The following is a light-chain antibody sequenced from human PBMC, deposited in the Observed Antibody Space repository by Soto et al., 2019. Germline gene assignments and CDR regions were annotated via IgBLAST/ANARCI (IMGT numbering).Light chain of an antibody. V-gene: IGLV2-14*01. CDR3: SSYTRSSAVV. Sequence: QSALTQPASVSGSPGQSITISCTGTSSDVGGYNYVSWYQQHPGKAPKLMIYDVSNRPSGVSNRFSGSKSGNTASLTISGRQGEDEADYYCSSYTRSSAVVFGGGTKVTVL. J-gene: IGLJ2*01. CDR1: SSDVGGYNY. CDR2: DVS.